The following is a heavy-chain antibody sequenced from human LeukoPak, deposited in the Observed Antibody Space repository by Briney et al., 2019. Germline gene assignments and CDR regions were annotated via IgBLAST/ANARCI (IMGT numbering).Heavy chain of an antibody. CDR1: GFTFSSYW. Sequence: GGSLRLSCAASGFTFSSYWMSWARQAPGKGLEWVANIKQDGSEKYYVDSVKGRFTISRDNAKNSLYLQMNSLRAEDTAVYYCATYYYDRTRYYYYGMDVWGQGTTDTVSS. CDR2: IKQDGSEK. J-gene: IGHJ6*02. V-gene: IGHV3-7*01. CDR3: ATYYYDRTRYYYYGMDV. D-gene: IGHD3-22*01.